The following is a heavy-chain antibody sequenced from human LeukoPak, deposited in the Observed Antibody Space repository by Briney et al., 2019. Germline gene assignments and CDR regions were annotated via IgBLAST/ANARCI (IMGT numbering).Heavy chain of an antibody. D-gene: IGHD2/OR15-2a*01. CDR1: GCPFSDYY. Sequence: GGSLRPPWPASGCPFSDYYMSWFPRAPGKGLGGVSYIIISGSTIYYADSEKARFTISRDNAKDSLYLQMNSLRAEDTAVYYCARRSNYMDVWGKGTTVTVSS. V-gene: IGHV3-11*04. J-gene: IGHJ6*03. CDR2: IIISGSTI. CDR3: ARRSNYMDV.